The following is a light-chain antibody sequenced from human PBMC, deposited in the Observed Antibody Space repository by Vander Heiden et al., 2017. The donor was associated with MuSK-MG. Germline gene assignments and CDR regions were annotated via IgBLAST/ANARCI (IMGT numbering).Light chain of an antibody. CDR2: AAS. CDR1: QDTGKW. CDR3: QQAKSVPIT. V-gene: IGKV1-12*01. J-gene: IGKJ5*01. Sequence: DIQMTQSPPSVSASVGDRVTITCRASQDTGKWLAWYQQKPGRAHNLLIYAASNLESGVPPRFSGAGSGTHFTLTINGLQPEDFATYYCQQAKSVPITFGQGTRLETK.